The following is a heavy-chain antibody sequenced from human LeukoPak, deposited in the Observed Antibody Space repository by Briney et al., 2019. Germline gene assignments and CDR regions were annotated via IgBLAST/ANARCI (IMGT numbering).Heavy chain of an antibody. Sequence: PSETLSLTCAVYGGSFSGYYWSWIRQPPGEGLEWIGEINHSGSTNYNPSLKSRVTISVDTSKNQFSLKLSSVTAADTAVYYCASTRRAVAGPKSIDYWGQGTLVTVSS. V-gene: IGHV4-34*01. D-gene: IGHD6-19*01. CDR1: GGSFSGYY. CDR2: INHSGST. CDR3: ASTRRAVAGPKSIDY. J-gene: IGHJ4*02.